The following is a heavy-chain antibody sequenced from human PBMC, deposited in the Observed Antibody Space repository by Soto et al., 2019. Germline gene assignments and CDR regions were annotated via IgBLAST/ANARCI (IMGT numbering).Heavy chain of an antibody. CDR3: ARVPHEMTTIPRYFDY. D-gene: IGHD4-4*01. Sequence: AGESLHISCQGSGYSFNTYCIGWVRQMPGKGLEWMGRIYTSDSETRYSPSLQGQITISADKSIRSAYLQWSSLRASDTAMYYCARVPHEMTTIPRYFDYWGQGTLVTVSS. J-gene: IGHJ4*02. V-gene: IGHV5-51*01. CDR1: GYSFNTYC. CDR2: IYTSDSET.